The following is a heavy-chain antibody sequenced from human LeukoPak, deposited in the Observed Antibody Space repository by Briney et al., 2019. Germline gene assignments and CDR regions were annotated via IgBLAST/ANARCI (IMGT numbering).Heavy chain of an antibody. V-gene: IGHV4-39*07. CDR3: ARDAGHQLSRRNYYAMDV. CDR1: GGSISSSTYY. Sequence: SETLSLTCTVSGGSISSSTYYWGWIRQPPGKGLEWIGSIYYGGSTYYNSSLKSRVTISVDISKNQFSLKVSSVTAADTAVYYCARDAGHQLSRRNYYAMDVWGQGTTVTVSS. J-gene: IGHJ6*02. D-gene: IGHD2-2*01. CDR2: IYYGGST.